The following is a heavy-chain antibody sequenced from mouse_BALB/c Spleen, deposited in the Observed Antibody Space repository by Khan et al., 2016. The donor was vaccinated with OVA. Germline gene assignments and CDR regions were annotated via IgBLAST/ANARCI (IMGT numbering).Heavy chain of an antibody. CDR3: ARGNYYWYYVDY. J-gene: IGHJ2*01. V-gene: IGHV3-2*02. D-gene: IGHD1-1*01. CDR2: ISYSGVT. Sequence: EVQLVESGPGLVKPSQSLSLTCTVTGYSITSGYAWNWIRQFPGNKLEWMGYISYSGVTSYTPSLKSRISITRATSKNQFFLQLNSVTTEDTATYYGARGNYYWYYVDYWGQGTTLTVSS. CDR1: GYSITSGYA.